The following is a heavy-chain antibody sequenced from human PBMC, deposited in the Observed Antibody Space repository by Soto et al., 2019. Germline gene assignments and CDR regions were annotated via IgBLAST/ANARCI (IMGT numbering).Heavy chain of an antibody. CDR1: GFTFGDYA. CDR3: SRDCPCGLGYCTNGACFPNDF. J-gene: IGHJ4*02. CDR2: VRTYAYGETT. V-gene: IGHV3-49*03. Sequence: PGGSLRLSCTTSGFTFGDYAMSWFRQTPGKGLEWVGFVRTYAYGETTEYAASVKGRFTAGRDNSRSTAYLHMSSLKTEDTGVYFCSRDCPCGLGYCTNGACFPNDFWGQGTLVTVSS. D-gene: IGHD2-8*01.